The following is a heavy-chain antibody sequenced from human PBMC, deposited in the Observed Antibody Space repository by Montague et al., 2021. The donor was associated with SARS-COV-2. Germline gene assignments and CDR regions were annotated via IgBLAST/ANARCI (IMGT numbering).Heavy chain of an antibody. D-gene: IGHD3-3*01. CDR3: ARHWHRITSFGVVTDAFDY. J-gene: IGHJ4*02. CDR2: IYYSGST. V-gene: IGHV4-39*01. Sequence: SETLSLTCTVSGGSISSSSYYWGWIRQPPGKGLEWIGRIYYSGSTYYNPSLKSRVTISVDTSKNQFSLKLSSVTAADTAEYYCARHWHRITSFGVVTDAFDYWGQGTLVTVSS. CDR1: GGSISSSSYY.